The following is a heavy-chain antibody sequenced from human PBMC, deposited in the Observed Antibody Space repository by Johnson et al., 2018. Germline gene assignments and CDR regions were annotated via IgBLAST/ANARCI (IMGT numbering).Heavy chain of an antibody. D-gene: IGHD1-26*01. CDR3: SGAESGSYFPDNYYYMDV. CDR1: GGSITGSGYY. V-gene: IGHV4-39*07. Sequence: VQLQESGPGLVKPSETLSLTCTVSGGSITGSGYYWGWIRQPPGKGLEWIGSISYSGSTYYNPSLKSRVTISVDTSKNLFSLKLSSVTAAATAVYYLSGAESGSYFPDNYYYMDVWGEGTTVTVSS. CDR2: ISYSGST. J-gene: IGHJ6*03.